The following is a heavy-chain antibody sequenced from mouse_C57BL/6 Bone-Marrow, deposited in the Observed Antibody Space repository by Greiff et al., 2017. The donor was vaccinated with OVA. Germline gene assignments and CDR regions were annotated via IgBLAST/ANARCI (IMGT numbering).Heavy chain of an antibody. V-gene: IGHV1-81*01. Sequence: QVQLKESGAELARPGASVKLSCKASGYTFTSYGISWVKQRTGQGLVWIGEIYPRSGNTYYNEKFKSKATLTVDKSSSTAYMQLSSLTSEDSAVYYCARRGVVDYYAMDYWGQGTSVTVSS. CDR2: IYPRSGNT. J-gene: IGHJ4*01. D-gene: IGHD1-1*01. CDR3: ARRGVVDYYAMDY. CDR1: GYTFTSYG.